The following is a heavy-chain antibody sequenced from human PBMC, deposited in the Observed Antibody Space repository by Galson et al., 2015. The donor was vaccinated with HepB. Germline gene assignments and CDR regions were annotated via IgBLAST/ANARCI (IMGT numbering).Heavy chain of an antibody. CDR2: IIPIVDKP. D-gene: IGHD6-13*01. J-gene: IGHJ5*02. Sequence: SVKVSCKASGGTFSHTAISWVRQAPGQGLEWLGGIIPIVDKPYIAQKFRGRLTITADASTHTVYMELRSLRSDDTAVYYCARTGWGSSWFDRAGGWFDPWGQGTLVTVSS. V-gene: IGHV1-69*13. CDR3: ARTGWGSSWFDRAGGWFDP. CDR1: GGTFSHTA.